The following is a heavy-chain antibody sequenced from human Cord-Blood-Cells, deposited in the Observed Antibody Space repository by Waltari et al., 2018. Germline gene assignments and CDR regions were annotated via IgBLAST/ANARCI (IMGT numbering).Heavy chain of an antibody. CDR2: ISYDGSNK. D-gene: IGHD3-10*01. Sequence: QVQLVESGGGVVQPGRSLRLSCAASGFTFSSYGIHWARQAPGKGLEWVAVISYDGSNKYYADSVKGRFTISRDNSKNTLYLQMNSLRAEDTAVYYCAKEGRGSYYFDYWGQGTLVTVSS. J-gene: IGHJ4*02. CDR1: GFTFSSYG. CDR3: AKEGRGSYYFDY. V-gene: IGHV3-30*18.